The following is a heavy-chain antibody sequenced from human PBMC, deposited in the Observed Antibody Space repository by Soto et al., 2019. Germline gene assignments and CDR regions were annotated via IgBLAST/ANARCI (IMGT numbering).Heavy chain of an antibody. CDR2: ISGSGGST. Sequence: VSLRLSCAASGFTFSSYAMSWVRQAPGKGLEWVSAISGSGGSTYYADSVKGRFTISRDNSKNTLYLQMNSLRAEDTAVYYCAEVRYYDSSGYYFDYWGQGTLVTVSS. D-gene: IGHD3-22*01. CDR3: AEVRYYDSSGYYFDY. CDR1: GFTFSSYA. J-gene: IGHJ4*02. V-gene: IGHV3-23*01.